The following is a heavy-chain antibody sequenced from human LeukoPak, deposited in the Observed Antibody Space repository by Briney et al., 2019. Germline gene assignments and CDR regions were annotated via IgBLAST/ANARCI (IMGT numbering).Heavy chain of an antibody. Sequence: ASVKVFCKASGGPFSSYAISWVPQAPGQGLEWMGRLIPIFGTANYAQKFQGRVTITTDESTSTAYMELRRLRSEDTAVYYCARASGGNLDFDYWGQGTLVTVSS. V-gene: IGHV1-69*05. J-gene: IGHJ4*02. CDR2: LIPIFGTA. CDR3: ARASGGNLDFDY. D-gene: IGHD2-15*01. CDR1: GGPFSSYA.